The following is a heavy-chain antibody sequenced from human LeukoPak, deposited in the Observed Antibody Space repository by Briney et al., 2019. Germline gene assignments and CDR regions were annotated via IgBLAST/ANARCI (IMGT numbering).Heavy chain of an antibody. CDR3: TREDCSSTSCYIGRDEGGLYFDY. Sequence: SETLSLTCTVSGGSISSGDYYWSWIRQPPGKGLEWNGYIYYSGSTYSNPSLQSRVTISVDTSKNQFSLRLSSVTAADTAVYYCTREDCSSTSCYIGRDEGGLYFDYWGQGTLVTVSS. CDR1: GGSISSGDYY. D-gene: IGHD2-2*02. V-gene: IGHV4-30-4*08. J-gene: IGHJ4*02. CDR2: IYYSGST.